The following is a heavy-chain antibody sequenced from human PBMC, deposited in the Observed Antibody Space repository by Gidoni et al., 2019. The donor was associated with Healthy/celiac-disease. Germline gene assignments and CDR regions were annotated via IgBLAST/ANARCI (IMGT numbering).Heavy chain of an antibody. Sequence: EVQLVESGGGCVRPGGYLRLACEASGFTLSSSEMNWVRQAPGKGLEWVSYISSSGSTIYYAVSLKGRFTISRDNAKNSLYLQMNSLRAEDTAVYYCARGGSGSYYPDYWGQGTLVTVSS. CDR2: ISSSGSTI. CDR3: ARGGSGSYYPDY. V-gene: IGHV3-48*03. CDR1: GFTLSSSE. J-gene: IGHJ4*02. D-gene: IGHD1-26*01.